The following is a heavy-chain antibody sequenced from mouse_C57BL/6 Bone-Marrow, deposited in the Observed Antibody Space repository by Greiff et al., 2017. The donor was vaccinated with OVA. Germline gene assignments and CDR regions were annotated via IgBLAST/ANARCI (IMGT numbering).Heavy chain of an antibody. CDR1: GFSLSTFGMG. D-gene: IGHD2-3*01. J-gene: IGHJ4*01. V-gene: IGHV8-8*01. CDR3: ARIYDGYPHYYAMDY. Sequence: QVQLKESGPGILQPSQTLSLTCSFSGFSLSTFGMGVGWIRQPSGKGLEWLAHIWWDDDKYYNPALQSRLTISKETSKNQVFLKIANVDTADTATYYCARIYDGYPHYYAMDYWGQGTSVTVSS. CDR2: IWWDDDK.